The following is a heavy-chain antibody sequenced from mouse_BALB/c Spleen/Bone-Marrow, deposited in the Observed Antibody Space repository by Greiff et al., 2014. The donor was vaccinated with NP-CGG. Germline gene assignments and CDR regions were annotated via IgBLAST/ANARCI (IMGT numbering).Heavy chain of an antibody. D-gene: IGHD4-1*01. Sequence: QVQLQQSGAELAKPGASVKMSCKASGYTFTSYWMHWVKQRPGQGLEWIGYINPSTGYTEYNQKFKDKATLTADKSSSTAYMQLSRLTSEDSAVYYCAGGVGRAFDYWGQGTTLTVSS. V-gene: IGHV1-7*01. CDR2: INPSTGYT. J-gene: IGHJ2*01. CDR3: AGGVGRAFDY. CDR1: GYTFTSYW.